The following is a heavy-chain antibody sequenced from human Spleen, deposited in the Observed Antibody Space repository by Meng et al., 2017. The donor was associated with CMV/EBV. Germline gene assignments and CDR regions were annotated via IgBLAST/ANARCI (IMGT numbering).Heavy chain of an antibody. Sequence: GESLKISCAASGFTFNNYGMHWVRQAPGKGLEWVAFIRYDGIYKSYADSVKGRFTISRDNSKNTVYLQMNSLGPEDTAVYYCARTYDTASYYDYYFDYWGQGTLVTVSS. CDR1: GFTFNNYG. J-gene: IGHJ4*02. D-gene: IGHD3-10*01. CDR2: IRYDGIYK. V-gene: IGHV3-30*02. CDR3: ARTYDTASYYDYYFDY.